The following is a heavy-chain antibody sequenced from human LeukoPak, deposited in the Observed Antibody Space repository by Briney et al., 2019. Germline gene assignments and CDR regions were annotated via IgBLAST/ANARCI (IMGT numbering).Heavy chain of an antibody. V-gene: IGHV1-8*01. CDR1: GYTFTSYD. CDR3: AKRVTSSLAARCYFDY. CDR2: MNPNSGNT. J-gene: IGHJ4*02. Sequence: ASVKVSCKASGYTFTSYDINWVRQATGQGLEWMGWMNPNSGNTGYAQKFQGRVTMTRNTSTSTAYMELSSLRAEDTALYYCAKRVTSSLAARCYFDYWGQGTLVTVSS. D-gene: IGHD6-6*01.